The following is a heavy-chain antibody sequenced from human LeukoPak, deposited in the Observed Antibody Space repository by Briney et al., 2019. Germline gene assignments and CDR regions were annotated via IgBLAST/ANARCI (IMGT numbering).Heavy chain of an antibody. D-gene: IGHD3-22*01. J-gene: IGHJ5*02. CDR3: AREKIGYYDGSGRGWFDP. V-gene: IGHV4-34*01. Sequence: SETLSLTCAVYGGSFSGYYWSWIRQPPGKGLEWIGEINHSGSTNYNPSLKSRVTISVDTSENQFSLKLSSVTAADTAVYYCAREKIGYYDGSGRGWFDPWGQGTLVTVSS. CDR2: INHSGST. CDR1: GGSFSGYY.